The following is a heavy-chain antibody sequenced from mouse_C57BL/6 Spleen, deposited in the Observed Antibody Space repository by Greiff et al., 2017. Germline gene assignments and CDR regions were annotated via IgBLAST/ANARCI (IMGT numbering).Heavy chain of an antibody. CDR1: GYTFTSYW. D-gene: IGHD3-1*01. V-gene: IGHV1-52*01. CDR3: AKGAYDYFDY. Sequence: VQLQQPGAELVRPGASVKLSCKASGYTFTSYWMHWVKQRPIQGLEWIGNIDPSDGDTHYNQKFKGQATLTVDKSSSPAYLQLRSLTSEDSAVYYCAKGAYDYFDYWGQGTTLTVSS. J-gene: IGHJ2*01. CDR2: IDPSDGDT.